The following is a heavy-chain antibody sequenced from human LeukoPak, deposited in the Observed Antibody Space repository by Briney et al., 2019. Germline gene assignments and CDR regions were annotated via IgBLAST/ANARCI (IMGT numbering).Heavy chain of an antibody. CDR2: IWYDGSNK. Sequence: QPGRSLRLSCAASGFTFSSYGMHWVRQAPGKGLEWVAVIWYDGSNKYYADSVKGRFTISRDNSKNTLYLQMNTLRAEDTAVYYCATTKQARRYFDYWGQGTLVTVSS. J-gene: IGHJ4*02. V-gene: IGHV3-33*01. D-gene: IGHD1-1*01. CDR1: GFTFSSYG. CDR3: ATTKQARRYFDY.